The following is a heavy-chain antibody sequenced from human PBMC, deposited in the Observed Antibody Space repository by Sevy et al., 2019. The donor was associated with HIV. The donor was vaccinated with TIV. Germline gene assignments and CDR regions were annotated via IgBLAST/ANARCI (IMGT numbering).Heavy chain of an antibody. CDR2: IYYPGRT. Sequence: SETLSLTCTVSGGSISTYYWSWIRQSPGKGLEWIGYIYYPGRTWYNPSLKSRATISVDTPKNQFSLELRSVTAADTAIYFCARNAFWRGAPDYWGPGNLVTVSS. D-gene: IGHD3-3*01. J-gene: IGHJ4*02. CDR3: ARNAFWRGAPDY. V-gene: IGHV4-59*01. CDR1: GGSISTYY.